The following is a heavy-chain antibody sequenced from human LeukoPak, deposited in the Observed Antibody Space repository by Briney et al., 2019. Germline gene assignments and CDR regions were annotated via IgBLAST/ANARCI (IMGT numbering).Heavy chain of an antibody. Sequence: GASVTVSCKASGYTFTRYYMHWVRQAPGQGLEGMGWSNPNSGGTNYAQKFQGRVTMTRDTSISTAYMELSRLRSDDTAVYYCARGAIVVVVPAAHKNWFDLWGQGTLVTVSS. CDR2: SNPNSGGT. D-gene: IGHD2-2*01. V-gene: IGHV1-2*02. CDR3: ARGAIVVVVPAAHKNWFDL. J-gene: IGHJ5*02. CDR1: GYTFTRYY.